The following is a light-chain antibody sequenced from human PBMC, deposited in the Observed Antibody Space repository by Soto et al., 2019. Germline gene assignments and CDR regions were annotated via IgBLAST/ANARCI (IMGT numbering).Light chain of an antibody. Sequence: SALTQPPSASGTRGQSVTISCSGGSSNIGTNAVNWYQQLPGTAPKLLTYNNNQRPSGVPDRFSGSKSGTSASLAISGLQSEDEADYYCAAWDDSLNGYVFGTGTKVTVL. CDR1: SSNIGTNA. J-gene: IGLJ1*01. V-gene: IGLV1-44*01. CDR3: AAWDDSLNGYV. CDR2: NNN.